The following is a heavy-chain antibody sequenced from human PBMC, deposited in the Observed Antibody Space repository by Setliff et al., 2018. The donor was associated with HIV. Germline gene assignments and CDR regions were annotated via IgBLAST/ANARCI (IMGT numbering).Heavy chain of an antibody. J-gene: IGHJ6*03. CDR3: ASPSPDTGIVGANYMCV. CDR2: TIPLLYLT. CDR1: GGTFRNFA. Sequence: GASVKVSCKASGGTFRNFAISWVRQAPGQGLEWMGGTIPLLYLTDYAQKFQGRLTLTTDESTSTAYMELSGLRSDDTGVYYCASPSPDTGIVGANYMCVWGKGTTVTVSS. D-gene: IGHD1-26*01. V-gene: IGHV1-69*10.